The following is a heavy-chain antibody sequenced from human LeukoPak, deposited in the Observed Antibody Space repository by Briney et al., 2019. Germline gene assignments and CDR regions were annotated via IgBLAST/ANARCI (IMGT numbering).Heavy chain of an antibody. CDR1: GYTFTSYG. CDR2: ISAYNGNT. CDR3: ARSGVPAAPKDYYYGMDV. J-gene: IGHJ6*04. Sequence: GASVKVSCKASGYTFTSYGISWVRQAPGQGLEWMGWISAYNGNTNYAQKLQGRVTMTTDTSTSTAYMELRSLRSDDTAVYYYARSGVPAAPKDYYYGMDVWGKGTTVTVSS. D-gene: IGHD2-2*01. V-gene: IGHV1-18*04.